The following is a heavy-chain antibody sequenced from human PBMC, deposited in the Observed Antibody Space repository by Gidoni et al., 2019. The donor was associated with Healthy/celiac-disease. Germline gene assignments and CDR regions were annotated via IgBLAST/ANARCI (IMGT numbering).Heavy chain of an antibody. CDR1: GFTFSSYA. D-gene: IGHD3-22*01. CDR3: AKDRYDSSGYYGDAFDI. V-gene: IGHV3-23*01. CDR2: ISGSGGST. Sequence: EVQLLESGGGLVQPGGSLRLSCAASGFTFSSYAMSWVRQAPGKGLEWGSAISGSGGSTYYADSVKGRFTISRDNSKNTLYLQMNSLRAEDTAVYYCAKDRYDSSGYYGDAFDIWGQGTMVTVSS. J-gene: IGHJ3*02.